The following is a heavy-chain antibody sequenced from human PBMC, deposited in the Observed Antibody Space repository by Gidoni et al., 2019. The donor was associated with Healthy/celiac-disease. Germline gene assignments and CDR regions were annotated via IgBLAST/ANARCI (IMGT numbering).Heavy chain of an antibody. V-gene: IGHV4-39*01. CDR2: IYYSGST. CDR3: ARGRGAVVPAAISHYFDY. D-gene: IGHD2-2*02. J-gene: IGHJ4*02. CDR1: GGSISSSSYY. Sequence: QLQLQESGPGLVKPSETLSLTCTVSGGSISSSSYYWGWIRQPPGKGLEWIGSIYYSGSTYYNPSLKSRVTISVDTSKNQFSLKLSSVTAADTAVYYCARGRGAVVPAAISHYFDYWGQGTLVTVSS.